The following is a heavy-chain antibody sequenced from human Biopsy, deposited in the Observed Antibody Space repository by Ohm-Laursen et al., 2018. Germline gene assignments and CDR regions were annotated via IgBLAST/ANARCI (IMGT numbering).Heavy chain of an antibody. Sequence: GTLSLTSTVSGGSISSDYWLWIRQTPGKGLEWIGYLYYIGSTNYNPSLKSRVTISVGTSKNHFSLRLNSVTAADTAVYYCARATNSTGWPYYYFYGMDVWGQGTTVTVSS. J-gene: IGHJ6*02. V-gene: IGHV4-59*01. CDR2: LYYIGST. CDR1: GGSISSDY. CDR3: ARATNSTGWPYYYFYGMDV. D-gene: IGHD2/OR15-2a*01.